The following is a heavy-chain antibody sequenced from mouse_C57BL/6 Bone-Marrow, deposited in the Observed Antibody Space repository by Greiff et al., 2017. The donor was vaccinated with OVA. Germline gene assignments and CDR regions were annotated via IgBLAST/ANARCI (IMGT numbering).Heavy chain of an antibody. Sequence: EVQLVESGPELVKPGASVKISCKASGYSFTDYNMNWVKQSNGKSLEWIGVINPNYGTTSYNQKFKGKATLTVDQSSSTAYMQLNSLTSEDSAVYYCARGDYGREGYYFDYWGQGTTLTVSS. V-gene: IGHV1-39*01. CDR3: ARGDYGREGYYFDY. J-gene: IGHJ2*01. CDR2: INPNYGTT. D-gene: IGHD2-4*01. CDR1: GYSFTDYN.